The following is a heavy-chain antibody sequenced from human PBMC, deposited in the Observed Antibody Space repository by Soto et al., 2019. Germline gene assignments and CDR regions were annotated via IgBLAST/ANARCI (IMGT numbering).Heavy chain of an antibody. D-gene: IGHD5-18*01. V-gene: IGHV3-53*01. CDR3: ARCKDSYGDYYDYGMDV. CDR1: GVTVSSNY. CDR2: IYSGGST. J-gene: IGHJ6*04. Sequence: GSLRLSCVASGVTVSSNYMSWVLQAPGKGLEWVSVIYSGGSTSYADSVKGRFTISRDNSKSTLYLPMNSLRAEDTAVAYCARCKDSYGDYYDYGMDVWGKGPTVSVSS.